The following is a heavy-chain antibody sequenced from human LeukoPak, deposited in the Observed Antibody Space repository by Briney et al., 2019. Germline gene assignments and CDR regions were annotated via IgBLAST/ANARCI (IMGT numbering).Heavy chain of an antibody. J-gene: IGHJ4*02. CDR3: ARVRGDYYLDY. D-gene: IGHD2-21*01. Sequence: PGGSLRLSCAASGFIFSSYWVTWVRQAPGKGLEWVANIKQGGSEKYYVDSVKGRFTISRDNAKNSLYLQMNSLRVEDTAVYYCARVRGDYYLDYWGQGTLVTVSS. CDR1: GFIFSSYW. CDR2: IKQGGSEK. V-gene: IGHV3-7*04.